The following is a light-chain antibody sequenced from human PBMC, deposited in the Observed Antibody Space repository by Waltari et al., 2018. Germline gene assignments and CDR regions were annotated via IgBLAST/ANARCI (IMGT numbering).Light chain of an antibody. Sequence: QSALTQPASVSGSPGQTITIPCTGTTSDVGSYHYVSWYQRHPGKAPKLIIYDVYIRPSGVSRRFSGSKSGKAGSLTISGLQAEDEGDYYCSSYTDDTTLDVIFGGGTKLTVL. CDR2: DVY. CDR1: TSDVGSYHY. V-gene: IGLV2-14*03. J-gene: IGLJ2*01. CDR3: SSYTDDTTLDVI.